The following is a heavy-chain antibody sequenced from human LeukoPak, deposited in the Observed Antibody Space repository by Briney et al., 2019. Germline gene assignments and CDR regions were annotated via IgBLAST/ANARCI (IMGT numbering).Heavy chain of an antibody. CDR2: ISSSSSYI. Sequence: PGGSLRLSCAASGFTLSSYSMTWVRQAPGKGLEWVSSISSSSSYIYYADSVKGRFTISRDNAKNSLYLQMNSLRAEDTAVYYCAKTGNYYDSTHPLDYWGQGTLVTVSS. D-gene: IGHD3-22*01. V-gene: IGHV3-21*01. CDR3: AKTGNYYDSTHPLDY. CDR1: GFTLSSYS. J-gene: IGHJ4*02.